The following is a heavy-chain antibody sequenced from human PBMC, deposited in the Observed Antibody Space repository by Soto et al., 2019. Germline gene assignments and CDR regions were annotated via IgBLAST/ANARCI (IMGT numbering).Heavy chain of an antibody. J-gene: IGHJ6*02. CDR3: ARGLGGRMDD. CDR2: IIPILGET. Sequence: QVQLVQSGAEVKKPGSSVRVSCKASGTIFSSYTISWVRQAPGQGLEWMGRIIPILGETNSAQKFQGRVTLTADKSTNPAYMELNSLILEDTALYYCARGLGGRMDDWGQGTTVTVSS. CDR1: GTIFSSYT. D-gene: IGHD2-15*01. V-gene: IGHV1-69*08.